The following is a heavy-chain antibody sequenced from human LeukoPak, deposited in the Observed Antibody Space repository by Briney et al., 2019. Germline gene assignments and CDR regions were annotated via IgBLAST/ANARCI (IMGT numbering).Heavy chain of an antibody. J-gene: IGHJ6*02. CDR1: GGSISSYY. Sequence: SETLSLTCTVSGGSISSYYWSWIRQPPGKGLEWIGYIYYSGSTNYNPSLKSRVTISVDTSKDQFSLKLSSVTAADTAVYYCARRDYYYGMDVWGQGTTVTVSS. CDR3: ARRDYYYGMDV. CDR2: IYYSGST. V-gene: IGHV4-59*08.